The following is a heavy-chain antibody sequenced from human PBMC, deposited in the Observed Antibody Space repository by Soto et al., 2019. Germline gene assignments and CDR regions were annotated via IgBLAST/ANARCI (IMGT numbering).Heavy chain of an antibody. Sequence: QVQLQEPGPGLVKPSQTLSLTCTVSGGSISSGGYYWSWIRQHPGKGLEWIGYIYYSGSTYYNPCLKSRVTITVDTSKNHFSLKLSSVTAADTAVYYCARDRGFTSHIDPWGQGTLVTVSS. V-gene: IGHV4-31*03. CDR1: GGSISSGGYY. J-gene: IGHJ5*02. D-gene: IGHD3-3*01. CDR3: ARDRGFTSHIDP. CDR2: IYYSGST.